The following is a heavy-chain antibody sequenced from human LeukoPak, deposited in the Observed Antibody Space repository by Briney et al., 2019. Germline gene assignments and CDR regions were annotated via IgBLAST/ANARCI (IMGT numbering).Heavy chain of an antibody. Sequence: SETLSLTCTVSGGSISSSSYYWGWIRQPPGQGLEWIGSIYYSGSTYYNPSLKSRVTISVDTSKNQFSLKLSSVTAADTAVYYCAIYCSSTSCYYYYGMDVWGQGTTVTVSS. CDR1: GGSISSSSYY. CDR3: AIYCSSTSCYYYYGMDV. CDR2: IYYSGST. D-gene: IGHD2-2*01. J-gene: IGHJ6*02. V-gene: IGHV4-39*01.